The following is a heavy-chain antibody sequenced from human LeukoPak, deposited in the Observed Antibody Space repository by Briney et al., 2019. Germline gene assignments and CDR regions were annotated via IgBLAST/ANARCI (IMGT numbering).Heavy chain of an antibody. CDR2: INAYNGHT. D-gene: IGHD6-6*01. Sequence: ASVKVSCKASGYTFNSYGINWVRQAPGQGLEWMGWINAYNGHTNYAQKVQGRVTMTTDASTSTAYMELRSLRSDDTAVYYCARDVYGTSSTYFDYWGQGTLVTVSS. CDR1: GYTFNSYG. V-gene: IGHV1-18*04. J-gene: IGHJ4*02. CDR3: ARDVYGTSSTYFDY.